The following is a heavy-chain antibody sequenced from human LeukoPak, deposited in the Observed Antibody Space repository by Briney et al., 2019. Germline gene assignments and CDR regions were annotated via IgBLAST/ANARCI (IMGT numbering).Heavy chain of an antibody. Sequence: ASVKVSCTASGYTFTGYYMHWVRQAPGQGLEWMGWINPNGGGTNHAQTLKGRVTMTRDTSINTSSMDRSRLRSDDPAVYYVARRGLPIYYYYIDGWGKGTTVTVSS. CDR3: ARRGLPIYYYYIDG. CDR2: INPNGGGT. J-gene: IGHJ6*03. V-gene: IGHV1-2*02. D-gene: IGHD4-11*01. CDR1: GYTFTGYY.